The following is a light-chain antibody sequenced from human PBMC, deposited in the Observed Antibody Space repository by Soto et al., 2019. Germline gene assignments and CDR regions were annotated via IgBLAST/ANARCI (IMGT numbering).Light chain of an antibody. CDR3: QQYNHWPLT. V-gene: IGKV1-39*01. Sequence: DIQMTQSPSSLSASVGDRVTITCRASQSISSFLNWYQQKPGQAPTLLIYAASGLQSGVPSRFSGSGSGTEFTLTISSLQSEDFAVYYCQQYNHWPLTFGGGTKVDIK. CDR2: AAS. CDR1: QSISSF. J-gene: IGKJ4*01.